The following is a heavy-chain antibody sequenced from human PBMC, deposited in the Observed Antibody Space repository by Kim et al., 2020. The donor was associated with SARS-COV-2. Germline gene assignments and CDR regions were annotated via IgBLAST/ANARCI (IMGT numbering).Heavy chain of an antibody. Sequence: SETLSLTCTVSGGSISSGDYYWSWIRQPPGKGLEWIGYIYYTGSSHYNPSLNSRVTISIETSKNQFSLKLSSVTAADTAVYYCARGPPIGGGDCYSHWGQGTLVTVSS. CDR1: GGSISSGDYY. V-gene: IGHV4-30-4*01. CDR2: IYYTGSS. D-gene: IGHD2-21*02. J-gene: IGHJ4*02. CDR3: ARGPPIGGGDCYSH.